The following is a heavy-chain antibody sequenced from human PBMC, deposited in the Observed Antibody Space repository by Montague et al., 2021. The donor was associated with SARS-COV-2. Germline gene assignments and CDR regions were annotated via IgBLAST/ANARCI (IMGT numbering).Heavy chain of an antibody. CDR2: IYYSGST. CDR1: GGSISNYY. J-gene: IGHJ6*02. CDR3: ARGGGYYNYGLDV. V-gene: IGHV4-59*01. D-gene: IGHD3-22*01. Sequence: SETLSLTCTVSGGSISNYYWSWIRQPPGGGLEWIGYIYYSGSTDYSPSLKSRVTISLDTSKNQFFLKVTSVTAADTAVYYCARGGGYYNYGLDVWGPGTTVTVSS.